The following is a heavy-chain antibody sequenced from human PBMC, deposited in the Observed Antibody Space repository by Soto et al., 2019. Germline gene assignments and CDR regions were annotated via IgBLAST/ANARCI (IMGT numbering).Heavy chain of an antibody. CDR2: INSDGSST. CDR1: EFTFNDYW. V-gene: IGHV3-74*01. Sequence: EVQLVESGGGLVQPGGSLRLSCAASEFTFNDYWMHWVRQAPGKGLMWVSRINSDGSSTSYADSVKGRFTISRDNAKNTLDLQMNSLRAEDTAVYYCARDPDEEYYDTSGQIDYWGQGTLVTVSS. J-gene: IGHJ4*02. CDR3: ARDPDEEYYDTSGQIDY. D-gene: IGHD3-22*01.